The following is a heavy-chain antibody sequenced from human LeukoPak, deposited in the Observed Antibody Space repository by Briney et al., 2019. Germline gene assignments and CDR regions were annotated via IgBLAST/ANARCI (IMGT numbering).Heavy chain of an antibody. D-gene: IGHD2-21*01. CDR3: AHAYCGRSSCHPYFYYNMDV. Sequence: SGPTLVKPTQTLTLTCSFSGFSLSSSGMGVGWIRQPPGKALEWLALIYWDDDKRYSPSLKSRLTIAQDTSKHEVVLTMTNVDPVDTATYYCAHAYCGRSSCHPYFYYNMDVWGKGTTVTVSS. CDR1: GFSLSSSGMG. CDR2: IYWDDDK. V-gene: IGHV2-5*02. J-gene: IGHJ6*03.